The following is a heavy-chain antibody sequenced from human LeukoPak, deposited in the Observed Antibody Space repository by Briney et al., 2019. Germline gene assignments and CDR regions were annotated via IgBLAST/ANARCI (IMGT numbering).Heavy chain of an antibody. Sequence: SETLSLTCTVSGDSISNFYWSWIRQPAGKGLEWIGRIYTNGSTNYNPSLKSRVTISVDTSKNQFSLKLCSVTAADTAVYYCARSRGRDGYNKIYYFDYWGQGTLVTVSS. CDR2: IYTNGST. CDR1: GDSISNFY. D-gene: IGHD5-24*01. J-gene: IGHJ4*02. CDR3: ARSRGRDGYNKIYYFDY. V-gene: IGHV4-4*07.